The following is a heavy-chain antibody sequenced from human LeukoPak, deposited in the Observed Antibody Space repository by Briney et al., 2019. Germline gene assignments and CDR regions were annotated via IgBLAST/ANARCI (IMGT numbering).Heavy chain of an antibody. CDR3: ARAVTPIAAAGSYFDY. J-gene: IGHJ4*02. Sequence: GGSLRLSCAASGFTFSDYYMSWIRQAPGKGLEWVSYISGSGSTIYYADSVKGRFTISRDNAKNSLYLQMNSLRAEDTAVYYCARAVTPIAAAGSYFDYWGQGTLVTVSS. CDR2: ISGSGSTI. CDR1: GFTFSDYY. D-gene: IGHD6-13*01. V-gene: IGHV3-11*01.